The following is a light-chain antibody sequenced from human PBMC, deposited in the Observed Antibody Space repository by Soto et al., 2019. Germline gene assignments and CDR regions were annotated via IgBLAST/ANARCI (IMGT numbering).Light chain of an antibody. V-gene: IGKV3-20*01. J-gene: IGKJ1*01. Sequence: DIVLTQSPVTLSLYQGERATLSCRASQSVSGYLVWYQQKPGQAPRLLIFGTSTRATGIPDRFSGRRSGTDFSLTISRLEPEDFAVYYCQHYGTSPTFGQGTKVDIK. CDR1: QSVSGY. CDR2: GTS. CDR3: QHYGTSPT.